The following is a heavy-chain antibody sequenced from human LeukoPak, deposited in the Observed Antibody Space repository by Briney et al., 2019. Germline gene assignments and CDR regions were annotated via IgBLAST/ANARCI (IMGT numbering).Heavy chain of an antibody. J-gene: IGHJ4*02. CDR2: IYHSGST. CDR1: GYSISSGYY. D-gene: IGHD6-13*01. V-gene: IGHV4-38-2*01. Sequence: SETLCLTSAVSGYSISSGYYWGWIRQPPGKGLEWIGSIYHSGSTYYNPSLKSRVTISVDTSKNQFSLKLSSVTAADTAVYYCARTRIAAAGTLDYWGQGTLVTVSS. CDR3: ARTRIAAAGTLDY.